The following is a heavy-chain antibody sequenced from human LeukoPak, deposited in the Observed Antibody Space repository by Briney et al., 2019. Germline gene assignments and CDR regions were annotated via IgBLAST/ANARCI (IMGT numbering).Heavy chain of an antibody. CDR1: GFTFNNFW. CDR2: IKPSGNER. CDR3: ARYTSMSAPGWFDY. D-gene: IGHD5-18*01. Sequence: PGGSLRLSCEASGFTFNNFWMTWVRQAPGKGLEWVANIKPSGNERYYVDSVKGRFTISRDNPKNSLYLQMNSLRAEDSAVYFCARYTSMSAPGWFDYWGQGTLVTVSS. J-gene: IGHJ4*02. V-gene: IGHV3-7*01.